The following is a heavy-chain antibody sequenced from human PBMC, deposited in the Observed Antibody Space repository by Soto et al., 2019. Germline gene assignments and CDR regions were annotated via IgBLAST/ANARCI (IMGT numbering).Heavy chain of an antibody. CDR2: IDPSDSYT. V-gene: IGHV5-10-1*01. J-gene: IGHJ6*02. D-gene: IGHD4-17*01. CDR3: ATLTTVTTYPYYYGMDV. CDR1: GYSFTSYW. Sequence: GESLKISCKGSGYSFTSYWISWVRQMPGKGLEWMGRIDPSDSYTNYSPSFQGHVTISADKSISTAYLQWSSLKASDTAMYYCATLTTVTTYPYYYGMDVWGQGTTVTVSS.